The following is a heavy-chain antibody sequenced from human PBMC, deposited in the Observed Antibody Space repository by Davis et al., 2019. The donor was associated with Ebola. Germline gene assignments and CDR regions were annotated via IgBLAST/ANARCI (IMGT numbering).Heavy chain of an antibody. CDR1: GFTFSSYW. CDR3: ARQRRDDMIIVEGTLDL. J-gene: IGHJ3*01. V-gene: IGHV3-7*03. Sequence: GGSLRLSCAASGFTFSSYWMSWVRQAPGKGLEWVANIKQDGSEKYYVDFVKGRFTISRHNSNNTLFLQMNSLRAEDTTVYYCARQRRDDMIIVEGTLDLWGQGTMVTVSS. D-gene: IGHD3-22*01. CDR2: IKQDGSEK.